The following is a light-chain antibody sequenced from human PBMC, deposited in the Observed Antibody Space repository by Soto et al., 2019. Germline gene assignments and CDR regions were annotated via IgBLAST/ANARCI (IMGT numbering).Light chain of an antibody. CDR1: QGISSY. V-gene: IGKV1-8*01. CDR2: AAS. J-gene: IGKJ4*01. CDR3: QQYYSYPRLT. Sequence: AIRMTQSPSSLSASTGDRVTITCRASQGISSYLAWYQQKPGKAPKLLIYAASTLQNGVPSRFSGSGSGTDFTLTISCLQSEDFATYYCQQYYSYPRLTFGGGTKVEIK.